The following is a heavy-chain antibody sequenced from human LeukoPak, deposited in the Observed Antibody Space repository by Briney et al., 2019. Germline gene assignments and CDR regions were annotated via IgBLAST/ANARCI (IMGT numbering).Heavy chain of an antibody. CDR3: ARHASNTYAPFDY. D-gene: IGHD2-2*02. J-gene: IGHJ4*02. CDR2: IYAGDSDT. V-gene: IGHV5-51*01. Sequence: GESLKISCKGSGYSFTSYWIGWVRQMPGKGLDWIGIIYAGDSDTRYSPSFQGQVTISADKPIDTAYLQWSSLKASDTAMYYCARHASNTYAPFDYWGQGALVTVSS. CDR1: GYSFTSYW.